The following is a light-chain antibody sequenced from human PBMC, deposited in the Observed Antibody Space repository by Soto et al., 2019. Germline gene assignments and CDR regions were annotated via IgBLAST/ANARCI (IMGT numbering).Light chain of an antibody. CDR2: EVT. CDR1: SNDIGAYNY. J-gene: IGLJ2*01. Sequence: QSALTQPASVSGSPGQSITISCTGTSNDIGAYNYVSWYQQYPGKVPTLLIYEVTFRPPGVSNRFSGSKSGNTASLTISGLQTEDEADYYCGSYASATLIFGGGTKLTVL. V-gene: IGLV2-14*01. CDR3: GSYASATLI.